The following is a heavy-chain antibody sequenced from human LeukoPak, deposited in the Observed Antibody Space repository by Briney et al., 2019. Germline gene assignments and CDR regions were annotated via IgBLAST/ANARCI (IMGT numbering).Heavy chain of an antibody. CDR3: ARRRLTFLYYYDSGWFDP. J-gene: IGHJ5*02. V-gene: IGHV4-34*01. Sequence: GSLRLSCAASGFTFSSYWMSWVRQPPGKGLEWIGEINHSGSTNYNPSLKSRVTISVDTSKNQFSLKLSSVTAADTAVYYCARRRLTFLYYYDSGWFDPWGQGTLVTVSS. D-gene: IGHD3-22*01. CDR2: INHSGST. CDR1: GFTFSSYW.